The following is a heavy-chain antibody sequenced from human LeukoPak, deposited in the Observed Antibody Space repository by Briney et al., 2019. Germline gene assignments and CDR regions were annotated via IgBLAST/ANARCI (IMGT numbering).Heavy chain of an antibody. CDR3: ASSSPVVAAHNRQSGFDY. J-gene: IGHJ4*02. Sequence: PSETLSLTCAVYGGSFSGYYWSWIRQPPGKGLEWIGEINHSGSTNYNPSLKSRVTISVDTSKNQFSLKLSSVTAADTAVYYCASSSPVVAAHNRQSGFDYWGQGTLVTVSS. CDR1: GGSFSGYY. D-gene: IGHD2-15*01. V-gene: IGHV4-34*01. CDR2: INHSGST.